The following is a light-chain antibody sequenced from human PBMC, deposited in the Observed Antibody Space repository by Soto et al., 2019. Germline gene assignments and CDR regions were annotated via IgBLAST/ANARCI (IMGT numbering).Light chain of an antibody. CDR1: SGHSRYA. V-gene: IGLV4-69*01. J-gene: IGLJ2*01. CDR3: QTWGTGIQI. CDR2: LNSDDSH. Sequence: QLVLTQSPSASASLGASVKLTCTLSSGHSRYAIAWHQQQPEKGPRYLMKLNSDDSHSKGDGIPDRFSGSSSGAERYLTIYSLQSEDEADYYCQTWGTGIQIFGGGTKVTVL.